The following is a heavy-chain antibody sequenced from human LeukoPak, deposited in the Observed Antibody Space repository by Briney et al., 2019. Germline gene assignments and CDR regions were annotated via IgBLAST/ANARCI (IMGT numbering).Heavy chain of an antibody. V-gene: IGHV3-33*01. J-gene: IGHJ4*02. D-gene: IGHD3-10*01. CDR3: ARDFYVGSGSYYIGY. Sequence: GGSLRLSCAASGFTFSSYGMHWVRQAPGKGLEWVAVIWYDGSNKYYADSVTGRFTISRDNSKNTLYLQMNSLRAEDTAVYYCARDFYVGSGSYYIGYWGQGTLVTVSS. CDR1: GFTFSSYG. CDR2: IWYDGSNK.